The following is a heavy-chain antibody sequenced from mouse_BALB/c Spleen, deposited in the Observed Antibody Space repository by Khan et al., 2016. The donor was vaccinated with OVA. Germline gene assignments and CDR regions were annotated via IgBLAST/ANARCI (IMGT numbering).Heavy chain of an antibody. CDR2: ISYSGRT. CDR3: ARGNYYGYAMDY. D-gene: IGHD1-1*01. J-gene: IGHJ4*01. CDR1: GYSITSNYA. V-gene: IGHV3-2*02. Sequence: EVQLQESGPGLVKPSQSLSLTCTVTGYSITSNYAWNWIRQFPGNKLEWMGYISYSGRTNYNPSLKSRISITLDTSTNPFFLQLNSVTTEDTATYYGARGNYYGYAMDYWGQGTSITVSS.